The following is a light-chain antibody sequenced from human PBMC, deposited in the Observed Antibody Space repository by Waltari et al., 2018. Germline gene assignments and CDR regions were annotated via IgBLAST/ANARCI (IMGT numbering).Light chain of an antibody. V-gene: IGLV3-27*01. CDR1: VLTKKY. CDR2: KDS. Sequence: SYELTQPSSVSVSPGQTAKITCSGDVLTKKYARWFQQKPGQAPVLMIYKDSERPSRIPERFSGSSSGATVTLTITGAQVEDEADYYCYSSTDNIGIFGGGTTLTVL. J-gene: IGLJ2*01. CDR3: YSSTDNIGI.